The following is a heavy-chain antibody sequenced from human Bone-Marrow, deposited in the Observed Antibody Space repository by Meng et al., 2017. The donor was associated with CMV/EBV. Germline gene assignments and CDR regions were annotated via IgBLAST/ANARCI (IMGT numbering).Heavy chain of an antibody. V-gene: IGHV3-33*08. CDR1: GFTFSSYW. CDR3: ARTEVPYYYYYGMDV. D-gene: IGHD1-1*01. CDR2: IFVDGNKD. Sequence: GGSLRLSCAASGFTFSSYWMSWVRQAPGKGLEWVAVIFVDGNKDYYADSVKGRFTISRDNPKNTLYLQMNSLRAEDTAVYYCARTEVPYYYYYGMDVWGQGTTVTVSS. J-gene: IGHJ6*02.